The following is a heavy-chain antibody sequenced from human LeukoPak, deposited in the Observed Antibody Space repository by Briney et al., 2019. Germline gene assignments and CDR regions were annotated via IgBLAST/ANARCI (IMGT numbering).Heavy chain of an antibody. V-gene: IGHV4-59*01. D-gene: IGHD3-10*01. Sequence: PSETLSLTCTVFGGSISSYYWSWIRQPPGKGLEWIGYIYYSGSTNYNPSLKSRVTISVDTSKNQFSLKLSSVTAADTAVYYCAREYYYGSGSYYASNWFDPWGQGTLVTVSS. CDR2: IYYSGST. CDR3: AREYYYGSGSYYASNWFDP. CDR1: GGSISSYY. J-gene: IGHJ5*02.